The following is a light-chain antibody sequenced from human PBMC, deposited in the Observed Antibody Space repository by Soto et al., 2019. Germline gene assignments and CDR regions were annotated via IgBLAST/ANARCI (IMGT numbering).Light chain of an antibody. J-gene: IGKJ1*01. CDR2: DAS. CDR1: QSVSSY. V-gene: IGKV3-20*01. CDR3: HHYGISPPWT. Sequence: EIVLTQSPATLSLSPGERAPLSWRASQSVSSYLAWYQQKPGQAPRLLIYDASNRATGIPARFSGSGSGTDFTLTISRLEPEDFAVYYCHHYGISPPWTFGQGTKVDIK.